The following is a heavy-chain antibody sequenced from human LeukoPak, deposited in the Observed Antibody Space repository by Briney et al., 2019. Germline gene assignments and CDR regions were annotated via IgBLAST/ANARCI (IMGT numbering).Heavy chain of an antibody. CDR3: ATTSQLGSYNWFDP. J-gene: IGHJ5*02. Sequence: SETLSLTCAVYGASLSDYYWSWIRQSPRKGLEWIGEIDHIAIIKYNPSVKCRVIISRDTSKNHFPLDLTSLTAADTAVYYCATTSQLGSYNWFDPWGQGTLVTVSS. CDR2: IDHIAII. D-gene: IGHD1-1*01. CDR1: GASLSDYY. V-gene: IGHV4-34*01.